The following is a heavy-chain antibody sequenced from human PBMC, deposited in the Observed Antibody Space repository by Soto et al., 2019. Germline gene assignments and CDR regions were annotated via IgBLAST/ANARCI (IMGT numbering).Heavy chain of an antibody. D-gene: IGHD4-17*01. CDR2: IYYSGST. CDR3: ARNPRGTVTTGGGGPAKYNWFDP. J-gene: IGHJ5*02. CDR1: GGSISSGGYY. V-gene: IGHV4-31*03. Sequence: PSETLSLTCTVSGGSISSGGYYWSWIRQHPGKGLEWIGYIYYSGSTYYNPSLKSRVTISVDTSKNQFSLKLSSVTAADTAVYYCARNPRGTVTTGGGGPAKYNWFDPWGQGTLVTVSS.